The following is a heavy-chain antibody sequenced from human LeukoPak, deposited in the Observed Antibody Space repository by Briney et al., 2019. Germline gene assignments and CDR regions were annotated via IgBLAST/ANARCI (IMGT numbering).Heavy chain of an antibody. Sequence: ASVTVSCTASGYTFTSYGIGWVRPAPGQGLEWMGWISAYNGNTNYAQKLQGRVTMTTDTSTSTAYMELRSLRSDDTAVYYCARAWPWYYFDYWGQGTLVTVSS. CDR3: ARAWPWYYFDY. CDR2: ISAYNGNT. CDR1: GYTFTSYG. J-gene: IGHJ4*02. V-gene: IGHV1-18*01. D-gene: IGHD2-8*02.